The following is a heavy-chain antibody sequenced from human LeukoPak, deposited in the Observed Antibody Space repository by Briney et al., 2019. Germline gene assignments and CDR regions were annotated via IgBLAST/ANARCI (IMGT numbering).Heavy chain of an antibody. CDR3: ARDPPRAAWVFDY. V-gene: IGHV3-48*01. CDR2: ISSSKI. Sequence: PGGSLRLSCAASGFTFSSYSINWVRQAPGKGLEWVSYISSSKINYADSVKGRFTISRDNSKNTLYLQMNSLRAEDTAVYYCARDPPRAAWVFDYWGQGTLVSVSS. J-gene: IGHJ4*02. D-gene: IGHD6-25*01. CDR1: GFTFSSYS.